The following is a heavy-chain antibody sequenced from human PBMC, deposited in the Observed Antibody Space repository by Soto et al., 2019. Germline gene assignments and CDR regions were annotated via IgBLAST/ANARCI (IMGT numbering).Heavy chain of an antibody. CDR2: ISWNSGSI. CDR1: GFTFDDYA. Sequence: EVQLVESGGGLVQPGRSLRLSCAASGFTFDDYAMHWVRQAPGKGLEWVSGISWNSGSIGYADSVKGRLTISRDNAKNPLYLQINSLRAEHTALYYCAKDISLVGACFDYWGQGTLVTVSS. V-gene: IGHV3-9*01. CDR3: AKDISLVGACFDY. J-gene: IGHJ4*02. D-gene: IGHD1-26*01.